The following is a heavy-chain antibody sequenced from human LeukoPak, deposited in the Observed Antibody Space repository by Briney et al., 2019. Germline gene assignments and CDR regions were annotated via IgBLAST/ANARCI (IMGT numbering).Heavy chain of an antibody. V-gene: IGHV1-8*01. CDR1: GYTFTSYD. D-gene: IGHD6-13*01. CDR3: ARGRYRLPAAAGRLGY. CDR2: MNPNSGNT. Sequence: ASVKVSCKASGYTFTSYDINWVRQATGQGLEWMGWMNPNSGNTGYAQKFQGRVTMTRNTSISTAYMEPSSLRSEDTAVYYCARGRYRLPAAAGRLGYWGQGTLVTVSS. J-gene: IGHJ4*02.